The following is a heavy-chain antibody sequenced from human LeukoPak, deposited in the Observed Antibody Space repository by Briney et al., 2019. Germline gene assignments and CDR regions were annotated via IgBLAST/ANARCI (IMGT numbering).Heavy chain of an antibody. D-gene: IGHD5-18*01. CDR1: GYTFTGYY. CDR2: INPNSGGT. Sequence: GASVKVSCKASGYTFTGYYMHWVRQAPGQGLEWMGWINPNSGGTNYAQKFQGRVTMTRDTSITTAYMELRRLRSDDTAVYYCARGTAEGYTYGRYYFDYWGQGTLVTVSS. V-gene: IGHV1-2*02. CDR3: ARGTAEGYTYGRYYFDY. J-gene: IGHJ4*02.